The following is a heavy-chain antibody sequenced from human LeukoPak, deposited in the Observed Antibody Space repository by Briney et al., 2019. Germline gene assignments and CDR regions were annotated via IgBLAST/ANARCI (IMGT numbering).Heavy chain of an antibody. CDR1: GLTFDNYA. V-gene: IGHV3-9*01. D-gene: IGHD5-24*01. CDR3: AKDKGRGGWRQYYFEN. Sequence: GGSLRLSCAASGLTFDNYAMHWVRQAPGKGLEWVSGISWNSGSIAYADSVKGRFTISRDNAKNSLYLQINSLRAEDTALYYCAKDKGRGGWRQYYFENWGQGTLVTVSS. CDR2: ISWNSGSI. J-gene: IGHJ4*02.